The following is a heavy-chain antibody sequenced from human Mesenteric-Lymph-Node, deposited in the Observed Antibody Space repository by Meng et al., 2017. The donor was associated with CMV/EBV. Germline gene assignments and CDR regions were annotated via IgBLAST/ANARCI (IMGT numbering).Heavy chain of an antibody. V-gene: IGHV1-2*02. CDR2: INPNSGGT. D-gene: IGHD6-19*01. J-gene: IGHJ4*02. Sequence: ASVKVSCKASGYTFTGYYMHWVRQAPGQGLEWMGWINPNSGGTNYAQKFQGRVTMTRDTSISTAYMELSRLRSADTAVYYCAREVGAIAVAGFDYWGQGTLVTVSS. CDR3: AREVGAIAVAGFDY. CDR1: GYTFTGYY.